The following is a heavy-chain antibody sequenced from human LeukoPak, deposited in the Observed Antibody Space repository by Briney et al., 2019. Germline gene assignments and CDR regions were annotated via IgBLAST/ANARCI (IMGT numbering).Heavy chain of an antibody. CDR2: IYSGDSDT. CDR1: GYSFTSYR. CDR3: ASGGRLANLPFDY. V-gene: IGHV5-51*01. Sequence: GEYLKIYCQGSGYSFTSYRIGWVRQMPGKGLEWMGVIYSGDSDTRYTPSFQGQVTISAGNSISTAYRQWSSLKSSYTAMYDCASGGRLANLPFDYGGQGTLVTVSS. D-gene: IGHD3-16*01. J-gene: IGHJ4*02.